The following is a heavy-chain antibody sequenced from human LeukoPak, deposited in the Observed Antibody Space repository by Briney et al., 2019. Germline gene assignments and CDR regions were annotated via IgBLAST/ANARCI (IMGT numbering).Heavy chain of an antibody. D-gene: IGHD5-24*01. CDR3: ARMRDGYMGRYYFDY. V-gene: IGHV3-7*04. CDR1: GFTFRSYW. CDR2: IKEEGSDK. J-gene: IGHJ4*02. Sequence: GGSLRLSCAASGFTFRSYWMSWVRQAPGKGLEGVANIKEEGSDKKYVDSVKGRFTTSRDNAQNSLYLQMNSLRAEDTAVYYCARMRDGYMGRYYFDYWGQGTLVSVSS.